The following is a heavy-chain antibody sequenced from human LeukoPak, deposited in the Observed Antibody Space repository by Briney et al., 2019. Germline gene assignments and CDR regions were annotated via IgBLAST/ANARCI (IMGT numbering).Heavy chain of an antibody. CDR2: ISYDGSNK. V-gene: IGHV3-30*18. J-gene: IGHJ4*02. CDR1: GFTFSSYG. Sequence: GGSLRLSCAASGFTFSSYGMHWVRQAPGKGLEWVAVISYDGSNKYYADSVKGRFTISRDNSKNTLYLQMNSLRAEDTAVYYCAKDRGVTTGYFDYWGQGTLVTASS. D-gene: IGHD4-17*01. CDR3: AKDRGVTTGYFDY.